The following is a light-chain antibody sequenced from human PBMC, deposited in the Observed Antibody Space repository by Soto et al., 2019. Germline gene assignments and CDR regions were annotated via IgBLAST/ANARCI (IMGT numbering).Light chain of an antibody. CDR1: ERLVDSTGNTY. CDR2: EIS. J-gene: IGKJ4*01. CDR3: MQDTQYAIT. V-gene: IGKV2-24*01. Sequence: DIMLIQTPLSSPVTLGQSASISCRSSERLVDSTGNTYLSWLQQRPGQPPRLLIYEISKRFSGVPDRVSGSGTGTDFTLKISRVEAEDVGFDYCMQDTQYAITFGGGTKVEIK.